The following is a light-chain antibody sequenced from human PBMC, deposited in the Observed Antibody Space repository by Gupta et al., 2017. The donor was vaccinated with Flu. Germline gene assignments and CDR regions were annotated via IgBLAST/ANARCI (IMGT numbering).Light chain of an antibody. CDR1: QDISNY. CDR3: QQYDNRPFT. V-gene: IGKV1-33*01. Sequence: PSSLSAAVGDRVTITCQASQDISNYLNWYQQKPGKAPKLLIYDASNLETGVTSRFSGSGSGTDFTFTISSLQPEDIATYYCQQYDNRPFTFGPGTKVDIK. J-gene: IGKJ3*01. CDR2: DAS.